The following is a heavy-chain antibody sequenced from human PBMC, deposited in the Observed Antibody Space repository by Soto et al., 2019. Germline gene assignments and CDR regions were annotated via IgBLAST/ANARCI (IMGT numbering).Heavy chain of an antibody. CDR2: ISGSGGST. J-gene: IGHJ4*02. Sequence: GGSLRLSCAASGFTFSSYGMSWVRQAPGKGLEWVSAISGSGGSTYYADSVKGRFTISRDNSKNTLYLQMNSLRAEDTAVYYCAMGGYDILTGYYPYYFDYSNVDYWGQGTLVTVSS. CDR1: GFTFSSYG. D-gene: IGHD3-9*01. V-gene: IGHV3-23*01. CDR3: AMGGYDILTGYYPYYFDYSNVDY.